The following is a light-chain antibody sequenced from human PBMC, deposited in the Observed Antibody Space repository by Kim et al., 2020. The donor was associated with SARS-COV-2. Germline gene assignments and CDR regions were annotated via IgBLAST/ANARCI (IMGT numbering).Light chain of an antibody. CDR2: GAS. CDR1: QGISTY. J-gene: IGKJ5*01. Sequence: ASGGDRVTITCRASQGISTYLAWYQQKPGKAPNLLIYGASTLESGVPSRFSGGGSGTDFTLTISSLQPEDFTTYYCQQVNSYPITFGQGTRLEIK. CDR3: QQVNSYPIT. V-gene: IGKV1-9*01.